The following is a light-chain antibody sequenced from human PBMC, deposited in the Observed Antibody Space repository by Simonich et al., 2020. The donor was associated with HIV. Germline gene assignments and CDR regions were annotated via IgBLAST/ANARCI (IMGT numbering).Light chain of an antibody. CDR1: QSVSSSD. V-gene: IGKV3-20*01. CDR2: GAS. CDR3: QQYGSSLHT. J-gene: IGKJ2*01. Sequence: EIVLTQSPATLSLSTGERATLSCRASQSVSSSDLAWYQQKPGQAPRLLLYGASSRSTCIPDRFSGSGSGTDFTLTISRLEPEDVAVYYCQQYGSSLHTFGQGTKLEIK.